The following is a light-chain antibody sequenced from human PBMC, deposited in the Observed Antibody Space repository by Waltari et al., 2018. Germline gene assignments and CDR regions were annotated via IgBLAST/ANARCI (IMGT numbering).Light chain of an antibody. CDR3: QSYDSSNHAV. Sequence: NFMLTQPHSVSESPGKTVTISCTRSSGSIARNYVPWYQQRPGSAPTTVIYEDNQRPSGVPARFSGSIDSSSNSASLTISGLKTEDEADYYCQSYDSSNHAVFGGGTQLTVL. J-gene: IGLJ7*01. V-gene: IGLV6-57*03. CDR2: EDN. CDR1: SGSIARNY.